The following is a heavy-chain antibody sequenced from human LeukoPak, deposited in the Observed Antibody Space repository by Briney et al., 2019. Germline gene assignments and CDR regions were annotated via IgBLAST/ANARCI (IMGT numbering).Heavy chain of an antibody. V-gene: IGHV4-39*07. D-gene: IGHD3-3*01. CDR1: GGSISSGSYY. Sequence: SETLSLTCTVSGGSISSGSYYWGWIRQPPGKGLEWIGSFYYSGSTYYNSSLKSRVTISVDTSKNQFSLKLSSVTAADTAVYYCARGGYYGSVEWAFDIWGQGTMVTVSS. J-gene: IGHJ3*02. CDR3: ARGGYYGSVEWAFDI. CDR2: FYYSGST.